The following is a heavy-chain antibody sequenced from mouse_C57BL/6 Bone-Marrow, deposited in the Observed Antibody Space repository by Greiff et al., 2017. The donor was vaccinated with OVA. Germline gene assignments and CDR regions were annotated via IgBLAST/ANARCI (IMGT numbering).Heavy chain of an antibody. J-gene: IGHJ4*01. CDR3: ARAPTNNSKGEYAMDY. V-gene: IGHV1-49*01. Sequence: LMESGAELVRPGSSVKLSCKDSYFAFMASAMPWVKQRPGHGLEWIGSFTMYSDATEYSENFKGKATLTANTSSSTAYMELSSLTSEDSAVYDCARAPTNNSKGEYAMDYWGQGTSVTVSS. D-gene: IGHD2-10*01. CDR2: FTMYSDAT. CDR1: YFAFMASA.